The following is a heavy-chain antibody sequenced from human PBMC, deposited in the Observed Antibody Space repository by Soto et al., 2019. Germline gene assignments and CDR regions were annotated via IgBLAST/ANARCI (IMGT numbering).Heavy chain of an antibody. CDR1: GGTFSSYA. V-gene: IGHV1-69*13. Sequence: GASVKVSCKASGGTFSSYAISWVRQAPGQGLEWMGGIIPIFGTANYAQKFQGRVTITADESTSTAYMELSSLRSEDTAVYYCARARESHSSGYYYFDYWGQGTLVTVPQ. J-gene: IGHJ4*02. CDR2: IIPIFGTA. CDR3: ARARESHSSGYYYFDY. D-gene: IGHD3-22*01.